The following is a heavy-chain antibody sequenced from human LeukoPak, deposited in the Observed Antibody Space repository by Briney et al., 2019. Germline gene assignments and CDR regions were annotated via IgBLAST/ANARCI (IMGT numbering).Heavy chain of an antibody. V-gene: IGHV3-23*01. CDR1: GFTFSSYA. D-gene: IGHD6-6*01. CDR3: AKGQHSSSSHP. CDR2: ISGSGGST. Sequence: PGGSLRLSCAASGFTFSSYAMIWVRQAPGKGLEWVSVISGSGGSTYYADSVKGRFTIPRDNSKNTLYLQMNSMRAEDTAVYYCAKGQHSSSSHPWGQGTLVTVSS. J-gene: IGHJ5*02.